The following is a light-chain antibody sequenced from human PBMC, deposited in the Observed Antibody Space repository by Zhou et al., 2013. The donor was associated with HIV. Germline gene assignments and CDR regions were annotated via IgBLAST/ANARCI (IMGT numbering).Light chain of an antibody. CDR1: EPIGDY. V-gene: IGKV1-27*01. CDR3: LQDYNYPWT. Sequence: IQMTQSPSSLSASVGDRVTITCRASEPIGDYVVWYQQKPGQVPKVLIYAASTLQSGVPSRFSGSGSGSGTEFTLTIASLQPEDVATYYCLQDYNYPWTFGQGTKVE. J-gene: IGKJ1*01. CDR2: AAS.